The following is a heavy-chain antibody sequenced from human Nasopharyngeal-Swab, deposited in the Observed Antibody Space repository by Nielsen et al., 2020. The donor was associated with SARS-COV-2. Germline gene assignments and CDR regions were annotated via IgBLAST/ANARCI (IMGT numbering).Heavy chain of an antibody. V-gene: IGHV4-59*13. J-gene: IGHJ5*02. D-gene: IGHD2-2*01. Sequence: SETLSLTCTVSGGSISSYYWSWIRQPPGKGLEWIGYIYYSGSTNHNPSLKSRVTISVDTSKNQFSLKLSSVTAADTAVYYCARGTPYCSSTSCYSWFDPWGQGTLVTVSS. CDR3: ARGTPYCSSTSCYSWFDP. CDR2: IYYSGST. CDR1: GGSISSYY.